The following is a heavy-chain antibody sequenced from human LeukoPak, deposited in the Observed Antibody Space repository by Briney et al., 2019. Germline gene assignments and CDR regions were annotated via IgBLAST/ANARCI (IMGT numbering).Heavy chain of an antibody. J-gene: IGHJ4*02. D-gene: IGHD3-22*01. V-gene: IGHV1-69*01. CDR2: IIPIFGTA. Sequence: GSSVKVSCKASGGTFSSYAISWVRQAPGQGLEWMGGIIPIFGTANYAQKFQGRVTITADESTSTAYMELRSLRSDDTAVYYCARDTDYSGSSAYPDYWGQGTLLTVSS. CDR3: ARDTDYSGSSAYPDY. CDR1: GGTFSSYA.